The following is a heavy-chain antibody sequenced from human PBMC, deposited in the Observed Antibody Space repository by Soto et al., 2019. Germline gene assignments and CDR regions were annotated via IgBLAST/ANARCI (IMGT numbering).Heavy chain of an antibody. J-gene: IGHJ4*02. CDR1: GFTFSNYG. V-gene: IGHV3-33*01. CDR2: IWFDARNI. Sequence: QVQLVESGGGVVQPGRSMRLSCAASGFTFSNYGMYWVRQTPGRGLEWVAVIWFDARNIVYGNSVKGRFTVSRDNSKNMLYLQMDSLGVEDTAVYYCARDEIQVWSYVGSFDYWGQGTLVTVSS. D-gene: IGHD5-18*01. CDR3: ARDEIQVWSYVGSFDY.